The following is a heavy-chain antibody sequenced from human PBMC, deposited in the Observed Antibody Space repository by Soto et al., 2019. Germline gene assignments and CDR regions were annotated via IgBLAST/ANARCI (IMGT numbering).Heavy chain of an antibody. D-gene: IGHD2-2*01. V-gene: IGHV4-59*01. Sequence: PSETLSLTCTVSGGSISSYYWSWIRQPPGKGLEWFGYIYYSGSTNYNPSLKSRVTISVDTSKNQFSLKLSSVTAADTAVYYCARSLEDIVLVPAAKVHPPNWFAPWGQVTLVTVS. CDR1: GGSISSYY. J-gene: IGHJ5*02. CDR3: ARSLEDIVLVPAAKVHPPNWFAP. CDR2: IYYSGST.